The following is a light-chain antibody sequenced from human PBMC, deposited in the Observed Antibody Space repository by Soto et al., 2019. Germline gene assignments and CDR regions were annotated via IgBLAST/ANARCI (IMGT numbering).Light chain of an antibody. J-gene: IGLJ2*01. CDR2: DVA. CDR3: SSYTTSGTLV. V-gene: IGLV2-14*03. CDR1: SSDVGAYNL. Sequence: QSALTQPASVSGSPGQSIAISCTGTSSDVGAYNLVCWLQQHPAEAPQLMIYDVATRPSGISDRFSGSKSGNTASLTISGLQAEDEAHYYCSSYTTSGTLVFGGGTKLTVL.